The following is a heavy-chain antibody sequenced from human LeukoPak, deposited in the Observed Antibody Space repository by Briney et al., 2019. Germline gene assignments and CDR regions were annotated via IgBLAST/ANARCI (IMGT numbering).Heavy chain of an antibody. CDR2: INPSGGST. J-gene: IGHJ4*02. D-gene: IGHD6-13*01. V-gene: IGHV1-46*01. Sequence: ASVKVSCKASGYTFSTYRIIWVRQAPGQGLEWMGIINPSGGSTSYAQKFQGRVTMTRDTSTSTVYMELSSLRSEDTAVYYCARGIAAAGTYYFDYWGQGTLVTVSS. CDR1: GYTFSTYR. CDR3: ARGIAAAGTYYFDY.